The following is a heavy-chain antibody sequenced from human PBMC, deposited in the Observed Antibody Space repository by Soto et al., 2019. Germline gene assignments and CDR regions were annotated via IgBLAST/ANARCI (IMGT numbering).Heavy chain of an antibody. CDR2: VYYSGST. CDR3: ARERPDGARLDP. V-gene: IGHV4-59*12. J-gene: IGHJ5*02. D-gene: IGHD6-6*01. CDR1: GGSISTYY. Sequence: PSETLSLTCTVSGGSISTYYWTWIRQPPGKGLEWIGCVYYSGSTNYNPSLKSRVTISADTSKNQFSLKLNSVTAADTAVYYCARERPDGARLDPWGQGTLVTVSS.